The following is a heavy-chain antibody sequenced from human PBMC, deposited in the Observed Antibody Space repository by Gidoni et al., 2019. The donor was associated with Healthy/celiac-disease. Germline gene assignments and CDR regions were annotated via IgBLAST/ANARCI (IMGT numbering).Heavy chain of an antibody. V-gene: IGHV3-23*01. J-gene: IGHJ3*02. CDR1: GFTFSSYA. CDR2: MSGSGGST. Sequence: EVQLLESGGGLVQPGGSLRLSCAASGFTFSSYAMSWVRQDPGKGLEWVSAMSGSGGSTYYEDSVKGRCTISRDNSKNTLYLQMNSLRAEDTAVYYCAKLAQQGDAFDIWGQGTMVTVSS. CDR3: AKLAQQGDAFDI. D-gene: IGHD6-13*01.